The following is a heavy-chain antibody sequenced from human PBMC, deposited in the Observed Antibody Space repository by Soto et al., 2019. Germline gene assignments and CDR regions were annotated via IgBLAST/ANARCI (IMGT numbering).Heavy chain of an antibody. CDR1: GGSISSYY. D-gene: IGHD6-13*01. CDR3: ATWYAGYGMDV. Sequence: QVQLQESGPGLVKPSETLSLTCTVSGGSISSYYWSWIRQPPGKGLEWIGYIYYSGSTNYNPSLTSRVTISVDTSRNQFALKLSSVTAADTAVYYCATWYAGYGMDVWGQGTTVTVSS. V-gene: IGHV4-59*01. J-gene: IGHJ6*02. CDR2: IYYSGST.